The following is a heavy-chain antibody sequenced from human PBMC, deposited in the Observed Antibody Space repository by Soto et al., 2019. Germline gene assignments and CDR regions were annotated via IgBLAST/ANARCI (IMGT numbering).Heavy chain of an antibody. CDR1: RDIFTAYS. D-gene: IGHD1-1*01. CDR2: MNPNSGNT. J-gene: IGHJ5*02. Sequence: ASVKVSCKASRDIFTAYSIHWVRQATGQGLEWMGWMNPNSGNTGYALKFQGRVSMTRNTSIYTVYLELSSLASDDTAVYYCVRMASSGTLNWFDPWGQGTLVTVS. CDR3: VRMASSGTLNWFDP. V-gene: IGHV1-8*02.